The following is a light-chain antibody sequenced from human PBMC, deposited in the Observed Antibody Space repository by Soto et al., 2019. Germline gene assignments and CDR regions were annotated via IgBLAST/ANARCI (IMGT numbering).Light chain of an antibody. Sequence: EIVLTQSPATLSLSPGERATLSCRASQSVSSYLAWYQQKPGQAPRLLIYDASNRATGIPARFSGSGSGTDFTLTISSLQSEDSAVYYCQQYNNWPWTFGPGTKV. V-gene: IGKV3-11*01. J-gene: IGKJ1*01. CDR1: QSVSSY. CDR3: QQYNNWPWT. CDR2: DAS.